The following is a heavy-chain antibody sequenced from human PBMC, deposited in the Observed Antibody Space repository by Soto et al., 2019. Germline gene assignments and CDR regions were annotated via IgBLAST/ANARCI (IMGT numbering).Heavy chain of an antibody. CDR3: ARDNWNSY. CDR1: GFTFSNYW. J-gene: IGHJ4*02. Sequence: EVQLVESGGGLVQPGGSLRLSCVASGFTFSNYWIHWVRQAPGKGLVWVSRISTDESSTNYADSVTGRFTISRDNAMNTLYLQMNSLRAEDTAVYYWARDNWNSYWGEGTLVTVAS. D-gene: IGHD1-7*01. V-gene: IGHV3-74*01. CDR2: ISTDESST.